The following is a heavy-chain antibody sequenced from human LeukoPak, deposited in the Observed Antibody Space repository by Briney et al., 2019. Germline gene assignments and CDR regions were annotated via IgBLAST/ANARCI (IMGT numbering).Heavy chain of an antibody. CDR1: RGSISSYY. CDR3: AKGGDYGSINWFDP. J-gene: IGHJ5*02. CDR2: VYYSGST. Sequence: SETLSLTCTVSRGSISSYYWSWIRQPPGKGLEWIGYVYYSGSTNYNPSLNSRVTISIDTSKNQFSLRLSSVTAADTAVYYCAKGGDYGSINWFDPWGQGTLVTASS. V-gene: IGHV4-59*01. D-gene: IGHD4-17*01.